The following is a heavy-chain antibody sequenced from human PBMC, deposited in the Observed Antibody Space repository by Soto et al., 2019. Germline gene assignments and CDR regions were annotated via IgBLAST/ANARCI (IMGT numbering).Heavy chain of an antibody. CDR2: IHNSGSP. V-gene: IGHV4-30-4*01. CDR1: GASIYNGGYF. CDR3: ARGPTAEKVAS. Sequence: QVQLQESGPGLVRPSQTLSLTCSVSGASIYNGGYFWSWIRQSPGKGLEWIGPIHNSGSPYNNPSLNSRVTISADTSMNQFSLALTSVTAADTAMYYCARGPTAEKVASWGQGILVTVSS. J-gene: IGHJ4*02.